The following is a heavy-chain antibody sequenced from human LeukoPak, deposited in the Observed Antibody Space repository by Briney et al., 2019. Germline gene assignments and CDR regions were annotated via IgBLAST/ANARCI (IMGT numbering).Heavy chain of an antibody. J-gene: IGHJ4*02. CDR2: ISSSSKYT. CDR1: GFMFSDYF. D-gene: IGHD2-8*01. Sequence: PGGSLRLSCAASGFMFSDYFMSWIRQAPGKELEWISYISSSSKYTKYADSVKGRFTISRDNAKKSLYLQMNSLRAEDTAVYYCARDNGNKYYFDYWGQGTLVTVSS. CDR3: ARDNGNKYYFDY. V-gene: IGHV3-11*05.